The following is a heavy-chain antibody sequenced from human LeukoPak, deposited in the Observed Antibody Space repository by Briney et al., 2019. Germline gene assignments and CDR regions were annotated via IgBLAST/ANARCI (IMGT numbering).Heavy chain of an antibody. CDR2: IIPIFGTA. V-gene: IGHV1-69*13. Sequence: SVKVSCKASGGTFSSYAISWVRQAPGQGLEWMGGIIPIFGTANYAQKFQGGVTTTADESTSTAYMELSSLRSEDTAVYYCAIILAENYYGSGSYYNGFDYWGQGTLVTVSS. D-gene: IGHD3-10*01. CDR1: GGTFSSYA. CDR3: AIILAENYYGSGSYYNGFDY. J-gene: IGHJ4*02.